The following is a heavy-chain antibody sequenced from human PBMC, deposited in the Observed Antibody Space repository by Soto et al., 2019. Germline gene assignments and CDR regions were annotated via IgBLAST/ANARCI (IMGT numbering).Heavy chain of an antibody. J-gene: IGHJ5*02. Sequence: EVQLLESGGGLVQPGGSLRLSCAASGFTFSSYAMSWVRQAPGKGLEWVSGISGSGGSTDYADSVKGRFTISRYNLKNTMDLQMNSLRADDTAVYYCAKRNWEGCSSISCYVYDHWGQGTLVTVS. CDR2: ISGSGGST. CDR3: AKRNWEGCSSISCYVYDH. V-gene: IGHV3-23*01. D-gene: IGHD2-2*01. CDR1: GFTFSSYA.